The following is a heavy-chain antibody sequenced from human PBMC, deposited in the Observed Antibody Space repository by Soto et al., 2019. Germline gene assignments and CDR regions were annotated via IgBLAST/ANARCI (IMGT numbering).Heavy chain of an antibody. J-gene: IGHJ6*02. CDR3: ARETRKYDFWSGPSGSMDV. CDR2: IYSGGST. V-gene: IGHV3-53*01. Sequence: EVQLVESGGGLIQPGGSLRLSCAASGFTVSSNYMSWVRQAPGKGLEWVSVIYSGGSTYYADSVKGRFTISRDNSKNTLYLQMNSLRAEDTAVYYCARETRKYDFWSGPSGSMDVWGQGTTVTVSS. D-gene: IGHD3-3*01. CDR1: GFTVSSNY.